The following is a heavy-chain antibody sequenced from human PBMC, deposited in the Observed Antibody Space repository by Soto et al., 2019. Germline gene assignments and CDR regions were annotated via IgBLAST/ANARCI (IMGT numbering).Heavy chain of an antibody. D-gene: IGHD3-3*01. J-gene: IGHJ4*02. CDR2: IKRKSDGETT. CDR1: GFTFSHVW. V-gene: IGHV3-15*01. Sequence: EVQLVESGGVVVEPGGSLRLSCAASGFTFSHVWMTWVRQAPGKGLEWVARIKRKSDGETTDYAAAVKGRFTISRDDSKNTLYLQINSLKTEDTAVYYCATEGQMRSVSEWADYFEYGGQGTLVTVSS. CDR3: ATEGQMRSVSEWADYFEY.